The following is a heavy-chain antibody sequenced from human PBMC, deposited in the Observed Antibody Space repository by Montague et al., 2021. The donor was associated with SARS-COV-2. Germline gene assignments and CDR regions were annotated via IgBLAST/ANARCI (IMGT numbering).Heavy chain of an antibody. J-gene: IGHJ4*02. CDR1: GGSFSSGDSY. CDR3: VATYNGNWYYFDY. Sequence: SETLSLTCSASGGSFSSGDSYWGWLRQAPGKGLEWIGDLHYAGSAYYNPSLRSRVTISADTSKNQFSLKLNSVTVVDTAVYYCVATYNGNWYYFDYWGQGTLVTVSS. V-gene: IGHV4-39*01. D-gene: IGHD6-13*01. CDR2: LHYAGSA.